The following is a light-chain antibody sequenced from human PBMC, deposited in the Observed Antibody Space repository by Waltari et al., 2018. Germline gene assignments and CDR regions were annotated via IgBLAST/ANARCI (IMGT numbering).Light chain of an antibody. J-gene: IGLJ1*01. CDR3: SSYTTSSAPGV. V-gene: IGLV2-14*01. Sequence: QSALTQPASVSGSPGQSITISCPGTDSNVGAYDFVPWYQQHPGKAPHLILDEVSKRPSGISNRFSASKSGNTASLTISGLQAEDEADYYCSSYTTSSAPGVFGTGTRVTVL. CDR1: DSNVGAYDF. CDR2: EVS.